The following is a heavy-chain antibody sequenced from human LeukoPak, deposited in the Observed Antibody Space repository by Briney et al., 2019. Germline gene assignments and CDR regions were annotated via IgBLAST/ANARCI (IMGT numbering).Heavy chain of an antibody. CDR2: IYYSGST. CDR3: ARQKGIRGYCSSTSCWYYFDY. CDR1: GGSINYYY. J-gene: IGHJ4*02. V-gene: IGHV4-30-4*01. Sequence: SETLSLTCTVSGGSINYYYWSWIRQPPGKGLEWIGYIYYSGSTYYNPSLKSRVTISVDTSKNQFSLKLSSVTAADTAVYYCARQKGIRGYCSSTSCWYYFDYWGQGTLVTVSS. D-gene: IGHD2-2*01.